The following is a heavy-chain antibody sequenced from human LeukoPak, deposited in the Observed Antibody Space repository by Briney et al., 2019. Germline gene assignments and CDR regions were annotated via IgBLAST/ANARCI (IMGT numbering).Heavy chain of an antibody. D-gene: IGHD3-22*01. CDR2: MYLSGTT. J-gene: IGHJ4*02. Sequence: SETLSLTCTVSGDSINSLDLWSWVRQPPGKGLEWVGEMYLSGTTHSNPSVKSRVTISIDKSKNQFFLNLSSVTAADTAVYYCAGLVGRYSSGLYYYYFDYWGQGTLVTVSS. V-gene: IGHV4-4*02. CDR3: AGLVGRYSSGLYYYYFDY. CDR1: GDSINSLDL.